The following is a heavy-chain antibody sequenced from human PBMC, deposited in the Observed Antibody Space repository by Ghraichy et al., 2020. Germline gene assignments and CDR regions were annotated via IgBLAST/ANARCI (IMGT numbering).Heavy chain of an antibody. D-gene: IGHD4-17*01. CDR2: IYYSGST. J-gene: IGHJ4*02. CDR1: GGSISSSSYY. CDR3: ARRLDGDYVGAFFDY. Sequence: SETLSLTCTVSGGSISSSSYYWGWIRQPPGKGLEWIGSIYYSGSTYYNPSLKSRVTISVDTSKNQFSLKLSSVTAADTAVYYCARRLDGDYVGAFFDYWGQGTLVTVSS. V-gene: IGHV4-39*01.